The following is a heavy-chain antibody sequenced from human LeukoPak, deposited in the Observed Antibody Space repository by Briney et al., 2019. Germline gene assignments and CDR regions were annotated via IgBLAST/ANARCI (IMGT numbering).Heavy chain of an antibody. D-gene: IGHD3-10*01. J-gene: IGHJ4*02. Sequence: PGRSLRLSCAASGFTFSSYGMHWLRQAPGKGLEWVAVISYDGSNKYYADSVKGRFTISRDNSKNTLYLQMNSLRAEDTAVYYCAKGGYGSYYFDYWGQGTLVTVSS. CDR3: AKGGYGSYYFDY. CDR1: GFTFSSYG. CDR2: ISYDGSNK. V-gene: IGHV3-30*18.